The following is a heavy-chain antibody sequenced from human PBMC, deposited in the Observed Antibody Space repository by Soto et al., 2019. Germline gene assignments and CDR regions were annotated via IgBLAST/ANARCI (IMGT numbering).Heavy chain of an antibody. CDR1: GFTFSSYA. Sequence: GGSLRLSCAASGFTFSSYAISWVRQAPGKGLEWVSAISGSGGSTYYADSVKGRFTISRDNSKNTLYLQMNSLRAEDTAVYYCAKYPRYSRYYYMDVWGKGTTVTSP. D-gene: IGHD2-15*01. V-gene: IGHV3-23*01. J-gene: IGHJ6*03. CDR3: AKYPRYSRYYYMDV. CDR2: ISGSGGST.